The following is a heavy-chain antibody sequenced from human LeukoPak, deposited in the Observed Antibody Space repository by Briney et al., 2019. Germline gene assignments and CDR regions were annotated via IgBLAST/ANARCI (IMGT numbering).Heavy chain of an antibody. V-gene: IGHV3-21*01. D-gene: IGHD3-9*01. CDR2: ISSSSSYI. Sequence: GGSLRLSCAASGFTFSSYSMNWVRQAPGKGLEWVSSISSSSSYIYYADSVKGRFTISRDNAKNSLYLQMNSLRAEDTAVYYCARARGGRVVLRYFDWLSQLDAFDIWGQGTMVTVSS. J-gene: IGHJ3*02. CDR1: GFTFSSYS. CDR3: ARARGGRVVLRYFDWLSQLDAFDI.